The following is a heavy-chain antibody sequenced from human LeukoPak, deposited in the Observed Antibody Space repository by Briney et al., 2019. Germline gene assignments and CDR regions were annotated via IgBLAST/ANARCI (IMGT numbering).Heavy chain of an antibody. Sequence: ASVKVSCKASGGTFSSYAISRVRQAPGQGLEWMGGIIPIFGTANYAQKFQGRVTITTDESTSTAYMELSSLRSEDTAVYYCARTTEYSSSSFDYWGQGTLVTVSS. CDR1: GGTFSSYA. CDR2: IIPIFGTA. D-gene: IGHD6-6*01. V-gene: IGHV1-69*05. CDR3: ARTTEYSSSSFDY. J-gene: IGHJ4*02.